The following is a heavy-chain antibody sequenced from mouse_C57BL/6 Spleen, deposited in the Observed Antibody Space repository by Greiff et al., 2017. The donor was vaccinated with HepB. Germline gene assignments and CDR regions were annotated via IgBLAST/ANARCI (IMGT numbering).Heavy chain of an antibody. J-gene: IGHJ2*01. D-gene: IGHD1-1*01. CDR1: GFTFSDYG. V-gene: IGHV5-17*01. Sequence: VQLKESGGGLVKPGGSLKLSCAASGFTFSDYGMHWVRQAPEKGLEWVAYISSGSSTIYYADTVKGRFTISRDNAKNTLFLQMTSLRSEDTAMYYCARDLTTVVATGFDYWGQGTTLTVSS. CDR2: ISSGSSTI. CDR3: ARDLTTVVATGFDY.